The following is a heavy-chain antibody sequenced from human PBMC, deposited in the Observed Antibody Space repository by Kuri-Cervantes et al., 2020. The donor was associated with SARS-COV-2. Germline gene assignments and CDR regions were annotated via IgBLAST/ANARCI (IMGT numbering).Heavy chain of an antibody. V-gene: IGHV4-39*01. CDR3: ARQMMSSITIFGVVITRNWFDP. CDR2: IYYSGST. J-gene: IGHJ5*02. D-gene: IGHD3-3*01. Sequence: SETLSLTCAVSGSSISSSNWWSWIRQPPGKGLEWIGSIYYSGSTYYNPSLKSRVTISVDTSKNQFSLKLSSVTAADTAVYYCARQMMSSITIFGVVITRNWFDPWGQGTLVTVSS. CDR1: GSSISSSNW.